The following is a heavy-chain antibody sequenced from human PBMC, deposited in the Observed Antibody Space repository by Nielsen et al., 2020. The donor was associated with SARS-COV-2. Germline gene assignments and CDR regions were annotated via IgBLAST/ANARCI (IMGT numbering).Heavy chain of an antibody. CDR2: IKSKSDGGTT. CDR1: GLSFTDAW. V-gene: IGHV3-15*01. Sequence: GGSLRLSCTLFGLSFTDAWMGWVRRAPGRGLEWIGRIKSKSDGGTTDYAAPIRDRVFVSRDESTNTVFLQMSSLMAEDTAVYYCTTDRGVAIRPLFDSWGQGTRVTVSS. J-gene: IGHJ4*02. D-gene: IGHD3-3*01. CDR3: TTDRGVAIRPLFDS.